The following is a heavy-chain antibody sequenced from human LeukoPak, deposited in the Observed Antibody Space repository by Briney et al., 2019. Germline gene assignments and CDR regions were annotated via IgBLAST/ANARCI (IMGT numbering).Heavy chain of an antibody. CDR2: ISSSGTTI. CDR3: ATGVEAGYTGQDYYYYYGLDV. Sequence: PGGSLRLSCAASGFTFSSYEMNWVHQAPGKGLEWLSYISSSGTTIYYADSVRGRFTISRDNAKNSVYLQMNTLRAEDTAVYYCATGVEAGYTGQDYYYYYGLDVWGQGTTVTVSS. D-gene: IGHD5-12*01. V-gene: IGHV3-48*03. J-gene: IGHJ6*02. CDR1: GFTFSSYE.